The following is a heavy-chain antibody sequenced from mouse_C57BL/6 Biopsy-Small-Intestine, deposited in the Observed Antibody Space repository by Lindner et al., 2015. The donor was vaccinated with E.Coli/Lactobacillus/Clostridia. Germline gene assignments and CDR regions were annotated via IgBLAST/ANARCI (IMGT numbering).Heavy chain of an antibody. V-gene: IGHV1-80*01. J-gene: IGHJ1*03. Sequence: VQLQESGAELVKPGASVKISCKASGYAFSNYWMNWVKQRPGKGLEWIGQIYPGDGDTNYNGKFKGKATLTADKSSSTAYMQLSSLTSEDSAVYFCARRGSSRYFECLGHRDHGHRLL. CDR3: ARRGSSRYFEC. CDR2: IYPGDGDT. CDR1: GYAFSNYW. D-gene: IGHD1-1*01.